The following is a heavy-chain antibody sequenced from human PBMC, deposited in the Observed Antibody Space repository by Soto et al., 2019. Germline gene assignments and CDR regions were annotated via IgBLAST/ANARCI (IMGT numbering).Heavy chain of an antibody. CDR2: LNPRNGQT. Sequence: QVQLVQSGAEVKKPGASVKVSCQTSGYNFSAYYFNWVRQAAGQGPEWMGWLNPRNGQTGYVQKFRGRVTMTRDTSIATVYLELSRLTSEYTAIYFCARETDTSMVDYWGQGTLVTVSS. J-gene: IGHJ4*02. D-gene: IGHD5-18*01. CDR3: ARETDTSMVDY. CDR1: GYNFSAYY. V-gene: IGHV1-8*01.